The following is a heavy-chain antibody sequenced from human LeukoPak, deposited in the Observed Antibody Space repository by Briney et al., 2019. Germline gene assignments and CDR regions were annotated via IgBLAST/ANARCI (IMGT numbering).Heavy chain of an antibody. CDR2: ISYDGSNK. J-gene: IGHJ6*02. CDR1: GFTFSSYG. V-gene: IGHV3-30*03. CDR3: ARDLYYYDSSGYYDDVYYYYGMDV. D-gene: IGHD3-22*01. Sequence: QTGGSQRLSCAASGFTFSSYGMHWVRQAPGKGLEWVAVISYDGSNKYYADSVKGRFTISRDNSKNTLYLQMNSLRAEDTAVYYCARDLYYYDSSGYYDDVYYYYGMDVWGQGTTVTVSS.